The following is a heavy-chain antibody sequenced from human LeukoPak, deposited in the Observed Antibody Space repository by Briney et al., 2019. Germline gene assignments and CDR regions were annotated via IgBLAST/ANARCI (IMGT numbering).Heavy chain of an antibody. D-gene: IGHD4-17*01. V-gene: IGHV3-30*02. CDR1: GFTFSSYG. CDR3: AKGTTVTLPDFDY. Sequence: GGSLRLSCAASGFTFSSYGMHWVRQAPGKGLEWVAFIRYDGSNKYYADSVKGRFTISRDNSKNTLCLQMNSLRAEDTAVYYCAKGTTVTLPDFDYWGQGTLVTVSS. CDR2: IRYDGSNK. J-gene: IGHJ4*02.